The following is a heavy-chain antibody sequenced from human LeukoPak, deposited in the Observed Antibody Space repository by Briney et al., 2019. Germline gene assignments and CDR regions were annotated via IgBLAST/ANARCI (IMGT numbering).Heavy chain of an antibody. V-gene: IGHV4-61*02. CDR2: IYTSRNT. J-gene: IGHJ6*04. D-gene: IGHD1-1*01. Sequence: SETLSLTCTVSGCSISSGGYYWSWIRQPAGQGLEWIIRIYTSRNTNYNPSLKSRATISVDTSKNQFSLELSSVTAADTAVYYCARLLNWNGLPGEDVWGKGTTVTISS. CDR3: ARLLNWNGLPGEDV. CDR1: GCSISSGGYY.